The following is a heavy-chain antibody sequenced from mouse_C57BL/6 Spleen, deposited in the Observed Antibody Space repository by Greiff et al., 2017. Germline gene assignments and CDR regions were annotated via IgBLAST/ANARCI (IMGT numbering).Heavy chain of an antibody. J-gene: IGHJ1*03. D-gene: IGHD2-10*02. V-gene: IGHV1-82*01. CDR2: IYPGDGDT. CDR1: GYAFSSSW. Sequence: VQLQQSGPELVKPGASVKISCKASGYAFSSSWMNWVKQRPGKGLEWIGRIYPGDGDTNYNGKFKGKATLTADKSSSTAYMQLSSLTSEDSAVYFCARRYGNYQDFDVWGTGTTVTVSS. CDR3: ARRYGNYQDFDV.